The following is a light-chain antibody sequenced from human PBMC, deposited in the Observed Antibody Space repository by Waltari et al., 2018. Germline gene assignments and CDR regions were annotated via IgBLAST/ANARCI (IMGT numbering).Light chain of an antibody. Sequence: QSVLTQPPSMSAAPGQKVTISCSGSSSNIGNYYVSWYHQLPGAAPKLLIYDKNNRPSGIPDRFSASKSGMSATLDITGLQIGDEADYYCATWDNGLTAVVFGGGTKLTVL. CDR2: DKN. CDR1: SSNIGNYY. CDR3: ATWDNGLTAVV. J-gene: IGLJ2*01. V-gene: IGLV1-51*01.